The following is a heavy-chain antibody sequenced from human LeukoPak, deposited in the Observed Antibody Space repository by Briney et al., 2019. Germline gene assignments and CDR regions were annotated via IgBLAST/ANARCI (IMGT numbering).Heavy chain of an antibody. CDR2: INPSGGST. D-gene: IGHD2-8*01. Sequence: ASVKVSCEASGYTFTSYYMHWVRQAPGQGLEWMGIINPSGGSTSYAQKFQGRVTMTRDTSISTAYMEMSSLTSDDTAVYYCARSARHCNNGVCFTDYYIDLWGKGTTVIVSS. CDR3: ARSARHCNNGVCFTDYYIDL. CDR1: GYTFTSYY. V-gene: IGHV1-46*01. J-gene: IGHJ6*03.